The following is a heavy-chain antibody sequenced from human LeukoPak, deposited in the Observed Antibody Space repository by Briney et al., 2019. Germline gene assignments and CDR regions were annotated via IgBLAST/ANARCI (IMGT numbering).Heavy chain of an antibody. J-gene: IGHJ4*02. CDR2: VSYDGSNK. D-gene: IGHD4-17*01. Sequence: GGSLRLSCAASGFTFSSFAMHWVRQAPGKGLQWVAVVSYDGSNKYYADSVKGRFTISRDNSKNTLYLQMNSLRAEDTAVYYCARDSYTTVKKFDYWGQGTLVTVSS. CDR1: GFTFSSFA. CDR3: ARDSYTTVKKFDY. V-gene: IGHV3-30*04.